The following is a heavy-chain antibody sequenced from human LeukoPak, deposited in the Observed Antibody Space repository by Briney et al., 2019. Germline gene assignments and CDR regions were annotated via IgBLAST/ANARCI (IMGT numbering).Heavy chain of an antibody. CDR2: IGSSSSYI. D-gene: IGHD3-10*01. CDR3: ARDIPGGYGMDV. CDR1: GFTFSSYS. J-gene: IGHJ6*02. Sequence: PGGSLRLSCAASGFTFSSYSMNWVRQAPGKGLEWVSSIGSSSSYIYYADSVKGRFTISRDNAKNSLYLRMNSLRAEDTAVYYCARDIPGGYGMDVWGQGTTVTVSS. V-gene: IGHV3-21*01.